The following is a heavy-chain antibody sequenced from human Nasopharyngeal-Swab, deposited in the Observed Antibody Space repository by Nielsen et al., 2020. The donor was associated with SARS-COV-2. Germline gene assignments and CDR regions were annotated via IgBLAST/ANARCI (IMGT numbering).Heavy chain of an antibody. J-gene: IGHJ2*01. CDR1: GFTFSSYW. Sequence: GGSLRLSCAASGFTFSSYWMSWVRQAPGKGLEWVANIKQDGSEKYYVDSVKGRFTISRDNAKNSLYLQMNSLRAEDTAVYYCARTRGGTAVAGRGYWYFDLWGRGTLVTVSS. CDR2: IKQDGSEK. V-gene: IGHV3-7*03. D-gene: IGHD6-19*01. CDR3: ARTRGGTAVAGRGYWYFDL.